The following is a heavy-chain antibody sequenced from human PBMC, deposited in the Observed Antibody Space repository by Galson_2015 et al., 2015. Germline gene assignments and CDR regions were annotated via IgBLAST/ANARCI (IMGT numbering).Heavy chain of an antibody. D-gene: IGHD2-2*01. CDR1: GFTFSNAW. J-gene: IGHJ3*02. CDR3: TTTYCSSTSCYLGPEKDAFDI. CDR2: IKSKTDGGTT. Sequence: SLRLSCAASGFTFSNAWMSWVRQAPGKGLEWVGRIKSKTDGGTTDYAAPVKGRFTISRDDSKNTLYLQMNSLKTEDTAVYYCTTTYCSSTSCYLGPEKDAFDIWGQGTMVTVSS. V-gene: IGHV3-15*01.